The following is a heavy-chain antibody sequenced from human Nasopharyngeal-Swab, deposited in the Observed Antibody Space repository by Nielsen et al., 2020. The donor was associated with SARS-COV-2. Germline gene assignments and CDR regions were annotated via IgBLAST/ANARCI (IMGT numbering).Heavy chain of an antibody. V-gene: IGHV1-18*01. D-gene: IGHD5-18*01. Sequence: ASVKVSCKASGYSFRSYGINWVRQAPGQGLEWMGWISVYNADRNYAAKFQGRVSMTTDTSTTTAYMELRSLTSDVTAVYYCARDVEEWLVVPSLSFDHWGQGTLVTVSS. CDR1: GYSFRSYG. CDR3: ARDVEEWLVVPSLSFDH. CDR2: ISVYNADR. J-gene: IGHJ4*02.